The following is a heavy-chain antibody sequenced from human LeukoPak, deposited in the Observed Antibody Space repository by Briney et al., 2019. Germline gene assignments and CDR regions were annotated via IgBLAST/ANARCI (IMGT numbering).Heavy chain of an antibody. V-gene: IGHV4-39*07. CDR3: ARVAVATIDDAFDI. Sequence: PSETLSLTCTVSGGSLSSPNYYWAWIRQPPGKGLEWIGNIYYSGSTYYNPSLKSRVTISVDTSKNQFSLKLSSVTAADTAVYYCARVAVATIDDAFDIWGQGTMVTVSS. D-gene: IGHD5-12*01. CDR1: GGSLSSPNYY. J-gene: IGHJ3*02. CDR2: IYYSGST.